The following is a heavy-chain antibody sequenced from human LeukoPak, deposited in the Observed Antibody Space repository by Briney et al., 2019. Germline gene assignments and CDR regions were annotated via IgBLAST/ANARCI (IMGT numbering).Heavy chain of an antibody. CDR3: ARMGTYYDSSGYYSDY. D-gene: IGHD3-22*01. J-gene: IGHJ4*02. Sequence: ASVKVSRKASGDTFTGYYVHWVRQAPGQGLEWMGIINPRDGKTTYAQKFQGRVTMTTDTSTSTAYMELRSLRSDDTAVYYCARMGTYYDSSGYYSDYWGQGTLVTVSS. V-gene: IGHV1-46*01. CDR2: INPRDGKT. CDR1: GDTFTGYY.